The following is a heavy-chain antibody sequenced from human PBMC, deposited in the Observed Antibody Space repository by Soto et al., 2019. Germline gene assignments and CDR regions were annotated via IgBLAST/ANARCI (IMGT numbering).Heavy chain of an antibody. Sequence: GVLRLSCAASGFTFSRHGMHWVRQAPGKGLEWVAVISNDGSDKYYADSVKGRFTISRDNSKITLYLQMNSLGAEDTAVYYCAKDGDVAAAGYYFDYWGQGTLVTVSS. CDR3: AKDGDVAAAGYYFDY. CDR1: GFTFSRHG. V-gene: IGHV3-30*18. CDR2: ISNDGSDK. J-gene: IGHJ4*02. D-gene: IGHD6-13*01.